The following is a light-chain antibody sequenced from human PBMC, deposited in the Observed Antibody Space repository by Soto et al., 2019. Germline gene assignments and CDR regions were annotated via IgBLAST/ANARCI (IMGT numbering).Light chain of an antibody. V-gene: IGLV2-23*01. CDR2: EAS. Sequence: QSVLTQPASVSGSPGQSITISCTVTGSDVRTYNLVSWYQQHPGKVPKLIFYEASKRPSGVSNCFSGSQPGNTAPLTVSRLQAEDEADYYCSSYAGDKTYVFGSGTKVT. J-gene: IGLJ1*01. CDR1: GSDVRTYNL. CDR3: SSYAGDKTYV.